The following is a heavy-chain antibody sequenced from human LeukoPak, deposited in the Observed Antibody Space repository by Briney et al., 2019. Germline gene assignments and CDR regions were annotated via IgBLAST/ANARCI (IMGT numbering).Heavy chain of an antibody. Sequence: GESLKVSCKGSGYSFTSYWISWVRQTPGKGLEWMGRIDPSDSYTNYSPSFQGHVTISADKSISTAYLQWSSLKASDTAMYYCVRPPYSGNPSAFDIWGQGTMVTVSS. CDR3: VRPPYSGNPSAFDI. CDR1: GYSFTSYW. J-gene: IGHJ3*02. V-gene: IGHV5-10-1*01. CDR2: IDPSDSYT. D-gene: IGHD1-26*01.